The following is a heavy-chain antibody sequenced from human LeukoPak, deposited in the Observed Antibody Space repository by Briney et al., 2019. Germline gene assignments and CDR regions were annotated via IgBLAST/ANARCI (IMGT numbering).Heavy chain of an antibody. CDR3: AKFVYCSNTSCYLSFDD. D-gene: IGHD2-2*01. CDR1: CGSLSSSRYY. Sequence: SETLSLPCSVSCGSLSSSRYYWGWIRHPPGKGLEYIGNIYYSGSTYYNPSLKTRLTISVDTSKNQFSLKLGSVTAADTAVYYCAKFVYCSNTSCYLSFDDWGQGSLVTVSS. CDR2: IYYSGST. J-gene: IGHJ4*02. V-gene: IGHV4-39*01.